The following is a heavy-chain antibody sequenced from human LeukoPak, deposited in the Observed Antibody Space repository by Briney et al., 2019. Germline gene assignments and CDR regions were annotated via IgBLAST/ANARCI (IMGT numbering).Heavy chain of an antibody. CDR1: GFTFSNFA. J-gene: IGHJ5*02. CDR2: MWYEGSNK. V-gene: IGHV3-33*08. CDR3: ARDWVKGSSWFWFDP. D-gene: IGHD6-13*01. Sequence: PGGSLRLSCVVSGFTFSNFAMTWVRQAPGKGLEWVAVMWYEGSNKYYGDSGKGRFTISRDNSKNTLYLQMNSLRADDTAVYYCARDWVKGSSWFWFDPWGQGTLVTVSS.